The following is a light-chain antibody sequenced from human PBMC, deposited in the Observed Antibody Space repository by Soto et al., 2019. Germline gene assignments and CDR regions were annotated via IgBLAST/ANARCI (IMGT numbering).Light chain of an antibody. CDR1: QSVSSY. Sequence: EIVMTQSPATLSVSPGERATFSCRASQSVSSYLAWYQQKPGQAPRLLIYDASNRATGIPARFSGSGSGTDLTLTISSLEPEDFAVYYCQQRSNWPPWITFGQGTRLEIK. J-gene: IGKJ5*01. V-gene: IGKV3-11*01. CDR2: DAS. CDR3: QQRSNWPPWIT.